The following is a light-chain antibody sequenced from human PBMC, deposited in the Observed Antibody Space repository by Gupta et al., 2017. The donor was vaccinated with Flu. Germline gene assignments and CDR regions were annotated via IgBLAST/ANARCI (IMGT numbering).Light chain of an antibody. J-gene: IGLJ1*01. Sequence: VTISSTGTSSDVGGDNYVSCDHQPPAKPHNLMIYDVSKRTAGVPGRFSGSKSGNTASLTISGRQEEDAADYYCCSYAVSDTYVFGTGTKVTVL. CDR2: DVS. CDR1: SSDVGGDNY. CDR3: CSYAVSDTYV. V-gene: IGLV2-11*01.